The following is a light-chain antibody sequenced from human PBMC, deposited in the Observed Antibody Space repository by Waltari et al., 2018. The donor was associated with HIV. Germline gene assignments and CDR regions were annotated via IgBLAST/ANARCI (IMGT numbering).Light chain of an antibody. CDR1: NIGSKS. V-gene: IGLV3-21*04. CDR3: QVWDSSSDHWV. CDR2: DDS. J-gene: IGLJ3*02. Sequence: SYVLTQPPSVSVAPGKTARITCGGNNIGSKSVHWYQQKPGQAPVLVIYDDSDRPSGIRGRFAGANSGNTATLTISRVEAGDEADYYCQVWDSSSDHWVFGGGTKLTGL.